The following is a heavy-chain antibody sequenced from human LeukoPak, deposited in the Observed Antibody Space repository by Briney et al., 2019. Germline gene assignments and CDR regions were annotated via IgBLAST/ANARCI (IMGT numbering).Heavy chain of an antibody. CDR2: IYTSGST. CDR3: ARNPYPEGSGWVRNYYYGMDV. CDR1: GGSISSYY. J-gene: IGHJ6*02. D-gene: IGHD6-19*01. V-gene: IGHV4-4*07. Sequence: SETLSLTCTVPGGSISSYYWSWIRQPAGKGLEWIGRIYTSGSTNYNPSLKSRVTMSVDTSKNQFSLKLSSVTAADTAVYYCARNPYPEGSGWVRNYYYGMDVWGQGTTVTVSS.